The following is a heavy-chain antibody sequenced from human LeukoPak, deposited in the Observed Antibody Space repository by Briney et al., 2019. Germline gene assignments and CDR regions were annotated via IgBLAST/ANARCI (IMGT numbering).Heavy chain of an antibody. CDR2: IYSSGNT. V-gene: IGHV4-39*07. D-gene: IGHD5-18*01. Sequence: SETLSLTCAVSGASISSSNYYWGWVRQSPGKELEWIGNIYSSGNTYYNASLKSRVTMYIDTSKNQFSLKLSSVTAADTAVYYCARTTEGGYTYNYFYYYYMDVWGKGTTVTISS. CDR3: ARTTEGGYTYNYFYYYYMDV. CDR1: GASISSSNYY. J-gene: IGHJ6*03.